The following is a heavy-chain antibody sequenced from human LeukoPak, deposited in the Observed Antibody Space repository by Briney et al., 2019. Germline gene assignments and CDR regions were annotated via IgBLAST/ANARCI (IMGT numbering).Heavy chain of an antibody. Sequence: VASVKVSCTASGYTFTSYGISWVRQAPGQGLEWMGWISAYNGNTNYAQKLQGRVTMTTDTSTSTAYMELRSLRSDDTAVYYCARVLRRGIAAAGTLDYWGQGTLVTVSS. J-gene: IGHJ4*02. D-gene: IGHD6-13*01. V-gene: IGHV1-18*01. CDR1: GYTFTSYG. CDR2: ISAYNGNT. CDR3: ARVLRRGIAAAGTLDY.